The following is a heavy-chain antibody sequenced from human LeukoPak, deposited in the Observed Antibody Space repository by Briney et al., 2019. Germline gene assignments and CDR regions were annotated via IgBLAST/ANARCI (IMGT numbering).Heavy chain of an antibody. CDR1: GGSISSYY. CDR3: ARYSGSHYAFDI. CDR2: IYYSGST. Sequence: PSETLSLTCTVSGGSISSYYWSWIRQPPGKGLEWIGYIYYSGSTNYNPSLKSRVTISVDTSKNQFSLKLSSVTAADTALFYCARYSGSHYAFDIWGQGTMVTVSS. J-gene: IGHJ3*02. V-gene: IGHV4-59*08. D-gene: IGHD1-26*01.